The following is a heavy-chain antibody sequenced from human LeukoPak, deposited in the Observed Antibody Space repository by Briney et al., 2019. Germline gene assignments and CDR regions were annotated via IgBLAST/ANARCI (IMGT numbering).Heavy chain of an antibody. CDR1: VYSFTSYW. CDR2: IYPGDSDT. V-gene: IGHV5-51*01. CDR3: ARHRGVVSENWFDP. Sequence: GESLKISCKVSVYSFTSYWIGWVRQMPGKGLEWMGIIYPGDSDTRYSPSFQGQVTIPADKSISTAYLQWSSLKASDTAMYYCARHRGVVSENWFDPWGQGTLVTVSS. D-gene: IGHD2-15*01. J-gene: IGHJ5*02.